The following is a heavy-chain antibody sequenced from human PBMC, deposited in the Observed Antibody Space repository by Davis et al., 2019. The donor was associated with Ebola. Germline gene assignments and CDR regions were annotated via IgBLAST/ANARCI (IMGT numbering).Heavy chain of an antibody. CDR1: GFTFSSYA. Sequence: PGGSLRLSCAASGFTFSSYAMSWVRQAPGKGLEWVSAISGSGGSTYYADSVKGRFTISRDNSKNTLYLQMNSLRAEDTAVYYCASPPTRFLEWLPSDYYYYYMDVWGKGTTVTVSS. CDR3: ASPPTRFLEWLPSDYYYYYMDV. D-gene: IGHD3-3*01. CDR2: ISGSGGST. J-gene: IGHJ6*03. V-gene: IGHV3-23*01.